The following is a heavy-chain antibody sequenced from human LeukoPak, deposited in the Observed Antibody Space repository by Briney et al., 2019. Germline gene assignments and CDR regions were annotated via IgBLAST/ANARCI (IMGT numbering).Heavy chain of an antibody. Sequence: GGSLRLSCAASGFTFSSYAMSWLRQAPGKGLEWVSSISSGSGGHILYVDSVKGRFTISRANAKNSLNLQLDDLTAEDTALYICAKEFPSATNGMDVWGEGTTVTPSS. D-gene: IGHD3-10*01. V-gene: IGHV3-21*01. CDR1: GFTFSSYA. J-gene: IGHJ6*04. CDR3: AKEFPSATNGMDV. CDR2: ISSGSGGHI.